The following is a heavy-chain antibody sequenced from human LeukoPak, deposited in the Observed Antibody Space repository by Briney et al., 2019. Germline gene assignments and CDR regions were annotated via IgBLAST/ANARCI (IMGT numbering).Heavy chain of an antibody. Sequence: ASVRVSFKASGYTFIIYYMHWVRQAPGQGREWMGIINPSGGSTSYAQNFQGRVTMTRDTSITTAYMELSSLRSDDTAVYYCARTRGSQISMAYLHYWGQGTLVAVSS. J-gene: IGHJ4*02. CDR3: ARTRGSQISMAYLHY. V-gene: IGHV1-46*01. D-gene: IGHD2/OR15-2a*01. CDR2: INPSGGST. CDR1: GYTFIIYY.